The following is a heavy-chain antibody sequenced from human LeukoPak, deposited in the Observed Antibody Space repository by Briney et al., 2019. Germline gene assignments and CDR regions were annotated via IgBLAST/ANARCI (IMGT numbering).Heavy chain of an antibody. Sequence: SETLSLTCTVSGGSISSYYWSWIRQPPGKGLEWIGYFYYSGSTNYNPSLKSRVTISVDTSKNQFSLKLSSVTAADTAVYYCARHGQLSSSWYWSWFDPWGQGTLVTVSS. CDR1: GGSISSYY. V-gene: IGHV4-59*08. CDR2: FYYSGST. D-gene: IGHD6-13*01. J-gene: IGHJ5*02. CDR3: ARHGQLSSSWYWSWFDP.